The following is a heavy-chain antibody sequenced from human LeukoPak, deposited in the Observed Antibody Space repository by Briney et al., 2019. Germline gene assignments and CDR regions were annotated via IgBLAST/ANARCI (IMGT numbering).Heavy chain of an antibody. Sequence: GGSLRLSCATFEFTFSSYAMNWVRQAPGKGLQWVSSITGSGGSTYYADSVKGRFTISRDNFKNTLYLQMNSLRAEDTAVYYCAKTFFGFSYGKIDYWGQGALVTVSS. V-gene: IGHV3-23*01. CDR1: EFTFSSYA. D-gene: IGHD5-18*01. CDR3: AKTFFGFSYGKIDY. J-gene: IGHJ4*02. CDR2: ITGSGGST.